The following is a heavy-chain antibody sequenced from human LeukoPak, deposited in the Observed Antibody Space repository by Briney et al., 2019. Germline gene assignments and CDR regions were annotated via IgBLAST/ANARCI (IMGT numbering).Heavy chain of an antibody. CDR2: INPSGGST. CDR3: ARDFGLVYYYYYYMDV. V-gene: IGHV1-46*01. J-gene: IGHJ6*03. D-gene: IGHD3-10*01. CDR1: GYTFTSYY. Sequence: ASVKVSCKASGYTFTSYYMHWVRQAPGQGLEWMGIINPSGGSTSYAQKFQGRVTMTRDTSTSTVYMELSSLRSEDTAVYYCARDFGLVYYYYYYMDVWGKGTTVTVSS.